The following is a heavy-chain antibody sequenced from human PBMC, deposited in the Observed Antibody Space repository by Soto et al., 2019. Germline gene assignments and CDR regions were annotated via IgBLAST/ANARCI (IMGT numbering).Heavy chain of an antibody. CDR2: ISGSGGST. CDR3: ARAYCSGGSCYSGDLFDY. V-gene: IGHV3-23*01. Sequence: EVQLLESGGGLVQPGGSLRLSCAASGFTFSSYAMSWVRQAPGKGLEWVSAISGSGGSTYYADSLKGRFTISRDNAKNSLYLQMNSLRVEDTAVYYCARAYCSGGSCYSGDLFDYWGQGTLVTVSS. CDR1: GFTFSSYA. J-gene: IGHJ4*02. D-gene: IGHD2-15*01.